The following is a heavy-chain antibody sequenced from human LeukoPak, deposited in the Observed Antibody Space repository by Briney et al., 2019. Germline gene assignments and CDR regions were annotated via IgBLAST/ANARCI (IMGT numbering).Heavy chain of an antibody. D-gene: IGHD3-22*01. Sequence: SETLSLTCAVYGGSFSGYYWSWIRQLSGKGLEWIGEISHGGSTNYNPSLNSRVTISVDTSKNQFSLKLHSVTAADTAVYYCARSPNYYDSSGYYVFDYWGQGTLVTVSS. CDR2: ISHGGST. J-gene: IGHJ4*02. CDR3: ARSPNYYDSSGYYVFDY. CDR1: GGSFSGYY. V-gene: IGHV4-34*01.